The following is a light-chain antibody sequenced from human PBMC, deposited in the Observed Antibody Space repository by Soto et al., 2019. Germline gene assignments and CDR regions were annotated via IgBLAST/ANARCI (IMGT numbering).Light chain of an antibody. Sequence: EVVLTQSPGTLSLSPGERATLSCRASQSVNGRYLAWYQQKCGQAPRLLIYGASNRATGIPDRFSGSLSGTDFTLTISRLEPGDFAVYYCQQYGTSPLTFGAGTKVEIK. CDR3: QQYGTSPLT. CDR1: QSVNGRY. J-gene: IGKJ4*01. CDR2: GAS. V-gene: IGKV3-20*01.